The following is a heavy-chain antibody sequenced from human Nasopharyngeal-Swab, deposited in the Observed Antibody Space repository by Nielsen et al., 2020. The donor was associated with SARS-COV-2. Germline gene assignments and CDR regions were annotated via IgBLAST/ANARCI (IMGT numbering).Heavy chain of an antibody. CDR2: ISYDGSNK. CDR3: AKVYGGSEFDP. V-gene: IGHV3-30*18. Sequence: GESLKISCAASGFTFSSYGMHWVRQAPGKGLEWAALISYDGSNKYYADSVKGRFTISRDNSKNTLYLQMNSLRAEDTAVYYCAKVYGGSEFDPWSQGTLVTVSS. CDR1: GFTFSSYG. J-gene: IGHJ5*02. D-gene: IGHD4-23*01.